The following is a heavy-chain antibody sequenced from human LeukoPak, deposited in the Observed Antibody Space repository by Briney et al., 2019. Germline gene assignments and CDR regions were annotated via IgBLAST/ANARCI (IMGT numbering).Heavy chain of an antibody. V-gene: IGHV3-23*01. CDR2: ISGSGGST. D-gene: IGHD2-2*01. J-gene: IGHJ4*02. CDR3: AKDKVEVVPAAIPGGFDY. CDR1: GFTFSSYA. Sequence: GGSLRLSCAASGFTFSSYAMSWVRQAPGEGLEWVSAISGSGGSTYYADSVKGRFTISRDNSKSTLYLQMNSLRAEDTAVYYCAKDKVEVVPAAIPGGFDYWGQGTLVTVSS.